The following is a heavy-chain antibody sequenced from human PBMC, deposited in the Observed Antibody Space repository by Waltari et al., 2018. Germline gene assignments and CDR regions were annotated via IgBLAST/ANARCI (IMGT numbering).Heavy chain of an antibody. Sequence: EVPLVESGGGLVQPGGSLRLSCAASGFTFSSYSMNWVRQAPGKGLEWVSYISSSSSTIYYADSVKGRFTISRDNAKNSLYLQMNSLRAEDTAVYYCARGGGSYPFDYWGQGTLVTVSS. J-gene: IGHJ4*02. CDR2: ISSSSSTI. D-gene: IGHD1-26*01. CDR3: ARGGGSYPFDY. V-gene: IGHV3-48*01. CDR1: GFTFSSYS.